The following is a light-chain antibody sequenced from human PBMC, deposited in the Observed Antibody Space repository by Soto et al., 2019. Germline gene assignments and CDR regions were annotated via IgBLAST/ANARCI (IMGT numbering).Light chain of an antibody. J-gene: IGLJ1*01. Sequence: QSVLTQSPSASASLGASVKLTCTLSSGHSSYAIAWHQQQPEKGPRYLMNLNSDGSHTKGDGIPDRFSGSSSRAERYLTIPSLQSEDEADYYCQTWGPGFYVFRTGTKLTVL. CDR3: QTWGPGFYV. CDR1: SGHSSYA. V-gene: IGLV4-69*01. CDR2: LNSDGSH.